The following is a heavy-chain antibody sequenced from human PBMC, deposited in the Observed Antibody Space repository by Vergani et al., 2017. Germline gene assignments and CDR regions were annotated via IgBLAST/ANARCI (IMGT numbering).Heavy chain of an antibody. CDR1: GYTFTGYY. CDR2: INPNSGGT. D-gene: IGHD3-22*01. CDR3: AREEDPRDSSGYDGAFDI. Sequence: QVQLVQSGAEVKKPGASVKVSCKASGYTFTGYYMHWVRQAPGQGLEWMGWINPNSGGTNYAQKFQGRVTMTRDTSISTDYMELSRLRSDDTAVYYCAREEDPRDSSGYDGAFDIWGQGTMVTVSS. V-gene: IGHV1-2*02. J-gene: IGHJ3*02.